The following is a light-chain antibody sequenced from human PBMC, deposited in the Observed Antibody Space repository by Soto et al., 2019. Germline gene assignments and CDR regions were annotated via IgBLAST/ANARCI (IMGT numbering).Light chain of an antibody. CDR3: QQHDSYLIT. CDR2: KES. Sequence: DIQMTQSPSTVSASVGDRVTITCRATQSISSWLAWYQLKPGQAPKLLIYKESILVGGVPSRFSGSGSGAEFPLTICSLQPDDFATYFCQQHDSYLITFGPGTKVDIK. V-gene: IGKV1-5*03. CDR1: QSISSW. J-gene: IGKJ3*01.